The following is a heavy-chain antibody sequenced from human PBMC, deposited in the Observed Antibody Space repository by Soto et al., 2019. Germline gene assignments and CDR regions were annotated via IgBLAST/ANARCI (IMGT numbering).Heavy chain of an antibody. D-gene: IGHD3-16*02. CDR2: ISSSSSYT. J-gene: IGHJ6*02. V-gene: IGHV3-11*06. CDR3: ARDAPLLRGSYRWDSYGMDV. Sequence: QVQLVESGGGLVKPGGSLRLSCAASGFTFSDYYMSWIRQAPGKGLEWVSYISSSSSYTNYADSVKGRFTISRDNAKNSLYLQMNSLRAEDTAVYYCARDAPLLRGSYRWDSYGMDVWGQGTTVTVSS. CDR1: GFTFSDYY.